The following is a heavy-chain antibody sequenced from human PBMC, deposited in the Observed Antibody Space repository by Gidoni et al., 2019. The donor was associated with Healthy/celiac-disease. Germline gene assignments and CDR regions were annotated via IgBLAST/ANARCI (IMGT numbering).Heavy chain of an antibody. V-gene: IGHV1-24*01. J-gene: IGHJ6*02. Sequence: QVQLVQSGAEVKKPGASVKVSCKVSGYTLTDLSLPWVRQAPGKGLEWMGGFDPEDGETIYAQKFQGRVTMTEDTSTDTAYMELSSLRSEDTAVYYCATSHPAIQGVIIPLYYYYYGMDVWGQGTTVTVSS. CDR2: FDPEDGET. CDR1: GYTLTDLS. CDR3: ATSHPAIQGVIIPLYYYYYGMDV. D-gene: IGHD3-10*01.